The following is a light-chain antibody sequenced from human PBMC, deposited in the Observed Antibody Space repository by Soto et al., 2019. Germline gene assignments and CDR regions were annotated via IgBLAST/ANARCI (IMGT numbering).Light chain of an antibody. CDR2: GAA. CDR1: QSVSSNY. V-gene: IGKV3-20*01. J-gene: IGKJ3*01. Sequence: EIVLTQSPGTLSLSPGERATLSCRASQSVSSNYLAWYQQKPGQAPRLLIYGAASRATGIPDPFSGSGYGTDVTLTISRLEPEDFAVYYCQQYGSSLFTFGPGTKVDIK. CDR3: QQYGSSLFT.